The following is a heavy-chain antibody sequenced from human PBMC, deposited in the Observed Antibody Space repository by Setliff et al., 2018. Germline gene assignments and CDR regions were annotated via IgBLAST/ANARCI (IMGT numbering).Heavy chain of an antibody. D-gene: IGHD1-1*01. J-gene: IGHJ4*02. CDR3: ARTGTYRYFDY. CDR1: GGSVGNRSYY. CDR2: IYSSGNN. Sequence: LSLTCTVSGGSVGNRSYYWGWIRQPPGKGLAWIGRIYSSGNNYYNASLKSRLTIYVDTSKNQFSLKLRSVTAADTAVYYCARTGTYRYFDYWGQGILVTVSS. V-gene: IGHV4-39*01.